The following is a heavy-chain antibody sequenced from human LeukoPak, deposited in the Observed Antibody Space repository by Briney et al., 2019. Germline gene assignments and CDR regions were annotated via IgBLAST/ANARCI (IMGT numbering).Heavy chain of an antibody. CDR2: IYHSGST. J-gene: IGHJ4*02. D-gene: IGHD6-13*01. CDR1: GGSISSYY. Sequence: PSETLSLTCTVSGGSISSYYWSWIRQPPGKGLEWIGYIYHSGSTYYNPSLKSRVTISVDRSKNQFSLKLSSVTAADTAVYYCARAAAAAGIDYWGQGTLVTVSS. V-gene: IGHV4-59*12. CDR3: ARAAAAAGIDY.